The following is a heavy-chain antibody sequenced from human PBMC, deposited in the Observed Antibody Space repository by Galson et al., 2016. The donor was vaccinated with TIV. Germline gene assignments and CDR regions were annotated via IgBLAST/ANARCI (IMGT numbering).Heavy chain of an antibody. Sequence: SLRLSCAASEFAFANFWMTWVRQAPGKGLEWVSYNGSSGRIIYYADSVRGRFTISRDNAKSSLYLQMNSLRVEDTAVYYCARDCSSTNCYTDPIYFDSWGQGALVTVSS. CDR3: ARDCSSTNCYTDPIYFDS. J-gene: IGHJ4*02. D-gene: IGHD2-2*02. V-gene: IGHV3-11*01. CDR2: NGSSGRII. CDR1: EFAFANFW.